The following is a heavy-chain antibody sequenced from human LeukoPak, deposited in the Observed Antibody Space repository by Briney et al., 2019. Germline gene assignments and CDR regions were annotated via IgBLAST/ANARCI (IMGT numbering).Heavy chain of an antibody. J-gene: IGHJ4*02. Sequence: PGGSLRLSCAASGFTFSTYAMNWVRQAPAKGLEWVSGVSGSASSTYYADSVKGRFTISRDNSKNTLYLQMNSLRAEDTAVYYCAEEALAFGGVIVDYWGQGTLVTVSS. CDR3: AEEALAFGGVIVDY. D-gene: IGHD3-16*02. CDR2: VSGSASST. V-gene: IGHV3-23*01. CDR1: GFTFSTYA.